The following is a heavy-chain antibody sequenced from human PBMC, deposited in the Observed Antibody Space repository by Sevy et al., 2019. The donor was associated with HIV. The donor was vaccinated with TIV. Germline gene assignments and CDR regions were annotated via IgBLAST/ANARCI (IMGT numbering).Heavy chain of an antibody. D-gene: IGHD3-3*01. CDR3: GKVSIFGVGGFYDY. Sequence: GGSLRLSCAASGFTFNNYGMGWVRQAPGKGLEWVAIIWYDGNNKYYADSVKGRFTISRDNSKNTVYLQMNNLRAEDTAVYYCGKVSIFGVGGFYDYWGQGTLVTVSS. V-gene: IGHV3-33*06. CDR2: IWYDGNNK. J-gene: IGHJ4*02. CDR1: GFTFNNYG.